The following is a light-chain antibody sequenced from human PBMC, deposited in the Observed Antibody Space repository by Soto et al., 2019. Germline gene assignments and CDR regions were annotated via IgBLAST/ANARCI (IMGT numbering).Light chain of an antibody. Sequence: EIVMTQSPATLSVSPGERATVSCRASQSVSSNLAWYKQKPGQAPRLLIYGASTRATGIPARFSGSGSGTEFTLTIGSLQSEDFAVYYCQQYNIWPRTFGQGTKLEIK. CDR2: GAS. J-gene: IGKJ2*01. CDR3: QQYNIWPRT. CDR1: QSVSSN. V-gene: IGKV3D-15*01.